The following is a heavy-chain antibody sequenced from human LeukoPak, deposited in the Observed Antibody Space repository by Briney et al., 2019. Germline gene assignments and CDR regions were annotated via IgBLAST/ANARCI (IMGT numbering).Heavy chain of an antibody. V-gene: IGHV3-30*18. CDR1: GFTFSSYG. J-gene: IGHJ4*02. Sequence: GRSLRLSCAASGFTFSSYGMHWVRQAPGKGLEWVAVISYDGSNKYYADSVRGRFTISRDNSKNTLYLQMNSPRAEDTAVYYCAKAVYWGQGTLVTVSS. CDR2: ISYDGSNK. CDR3: AKAVY.